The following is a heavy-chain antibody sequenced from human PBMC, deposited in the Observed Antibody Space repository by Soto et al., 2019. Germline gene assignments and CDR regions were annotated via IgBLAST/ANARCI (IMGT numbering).Heavy chain of an antibody. Sequence: ASVKVSCKASGYTFTSYGISWVRQAPGQGLEWMGWISAYNGNTNYAQKLQGRVTMTTDTSTSTAYMELRSLRSDDTAVYYCARGGVLHGELNNWFDPWGQGTLVTVSS. D-gene: IGHD1-7*01. CDR3: ARGGVLHGELNNWFDP. CDR2: ISAYNGNT. CDR1: GYTFTSYG. J-gene: IGHJ5*02. V-gene: IGHV1-18*01.